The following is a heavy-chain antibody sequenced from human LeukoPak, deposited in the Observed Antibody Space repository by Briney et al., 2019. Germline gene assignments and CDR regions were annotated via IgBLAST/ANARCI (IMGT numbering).Heavy chain of an antibody. D-gene: IGHD3-10*01. Sequence: GASVKVSCEASGYTFTGYYMHWVRQAPGQGLEWMGWINPNSGGTIYAQKFQGRVTMTRDTSISTVYMELSRLRSDDTAVYYCARAPPITRGPFDPWGQGTLVTVSS. CDR1: GYTFTGYY. CDR3: ARAPPITRGPFDP. V-gene: IGHV1-2*02. CDR2: INPNSGGT. J-gene: IGHJ5*02.